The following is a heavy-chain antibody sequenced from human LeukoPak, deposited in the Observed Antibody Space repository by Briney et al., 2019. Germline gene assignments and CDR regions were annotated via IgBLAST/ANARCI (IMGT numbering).Heavy chain of an antibody. Sequence: PGGSLRLSCAASGFTFSSYGMHWVRQAPGKGLEWVAVIWYDGSNKYYADSVKGRFTISRDISKNTLYVQMNSLRAEDTAVYYCAKNTRYYDSGSSLPDDAFDIWGQGTMVAVSS. CDR3: AKNTRYYDSGSSLPDDAFDI. D-gene: IGHD3-10*01. J-gene: IGHJ3*02. CDR2: IWYDGSNK. V-gene: IGHV3-33*06. CDR1: GFTFSSYG.